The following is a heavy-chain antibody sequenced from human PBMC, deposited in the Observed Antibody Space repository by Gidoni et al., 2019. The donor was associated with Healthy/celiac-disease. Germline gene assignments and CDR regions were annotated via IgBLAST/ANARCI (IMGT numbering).Heavy chain of an antibody. D-gene: IGHD6-19*01. Sequence: QVQLQQSGPGLVKPSQTLSLTSPISCSSVSRNSAAWNWIRQSPSRGLEWLGRTYYRSKWYNDYAVYVKSRITINPDTSKNQFSRQLNSVTPEDTAVYDCARARCSSGWCDVDYWGQGTLVTVSS. CDR3: ARARCSSGWCDVDY. J-gene: IGHJ4*02. CDR2: TYYRSKWYN. V-gene: IGHV6-1*01. CDR1: CSSVSRNSAA.